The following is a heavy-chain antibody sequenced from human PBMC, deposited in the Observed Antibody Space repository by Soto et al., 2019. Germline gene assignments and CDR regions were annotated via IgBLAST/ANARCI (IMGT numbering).Heavy chain of an antibody. CDR2: ISYDGSNK. D-gene: IGHD2-15*01. CDR3: ARGVVVGVAATPLDY. Sequence: QVQLVESGGGVVQPGRSLRLSCAASGFTFSDNAMHWVRQAPGKGLEWVAVISYDGSNKYYGDSVKGRFTISRDNSNNTLYLQMNSLRAEDTAVYYCARGVVVGVAATPLDYWGQGTLVTVSS. V-gene: IGHV3-30-3*01. CDR1: GFTFSDNA. J-gene: IGHJ4*02.